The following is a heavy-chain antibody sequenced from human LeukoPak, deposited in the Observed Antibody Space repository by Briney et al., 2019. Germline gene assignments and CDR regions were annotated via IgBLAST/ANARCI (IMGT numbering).Heavy chain of an antibody. CDR2: IYPGDSDT. D-gene: IGHD4-17*01. V-gene: IGHV5-51*01. Sequence: SGESLKISCKGSGYSFTSYWIGWVRQMPGKGLEWMGIIYPGDSDTGYSPSFQGQVTISADKSISTAYLQWSSLKASDTAMYYCARREPGDYGSYYFDYWGQGTLVTVSS. CDR1: GYSFTSYW. J-gene: IGHJ4*02. CDR3: ARREPGDYGSYYFDY.